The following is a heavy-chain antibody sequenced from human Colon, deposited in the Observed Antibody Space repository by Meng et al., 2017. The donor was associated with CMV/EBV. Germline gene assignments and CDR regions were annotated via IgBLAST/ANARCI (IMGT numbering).Heavy chain of an antibody. Sequence: GGSLRLSCAASGFTFSSYAMHWVRQAPGKGLEWVAVISYDGSNKYYADSVKGRFTISRDNSKNTLYLQMNSLRAEDTAVYYCAGATPAAGTFFDYWGQGTLVTVSS. D-gene: IGHD6-13*01. V-gene: IGHV3-30-3*01. J-gene: IGHJ4*02. CDR2: ISYDGSNK. CDR1: GFTFSSYA. CDR3: AGATPAAGTFFDY.